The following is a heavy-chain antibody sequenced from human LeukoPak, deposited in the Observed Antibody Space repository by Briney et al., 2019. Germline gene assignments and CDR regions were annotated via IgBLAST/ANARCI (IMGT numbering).Heavy chain of an antibody. V-gene: IGHV1-69*13. Sequence: SVKVSCKASGGTFSSYAISWVRQAPGQGLEWMGGIIPIFGTANCAQKFQGRVTITADESTSTAYMELSSLRSEDTAVYYCARVVVVVAATLGWFDPWGQGTLVTVSS. CDR2: IIPIFGTA. D-gene: IGHD2-15*01. CDR3: ARVVVVVAATLGWFDP. J-gene: IGHJ5*02. CDR1: GGTFSSYA.